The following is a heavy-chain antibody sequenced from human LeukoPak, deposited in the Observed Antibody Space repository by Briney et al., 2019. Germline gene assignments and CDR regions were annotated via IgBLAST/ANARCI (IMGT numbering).Heavy chain of an antibody. CDR1: GFTFSTYW. V-gene: IGHV3-7*01. CDR2: IKQDGSEK. D-gene: IGHD3-22*01. Sequence: PGGSLRLSCVASGFTFSTYWMSWVRQAPGKGLEWVANIKQDGSEKYYVDSVKGRFTISRDNAKNSVYLQMNSLRAEDTAVYYCAKSLTYYYDSDVPHWGQGTLVTVSS. CDR3: AKSLTYYYDSDVPH. J-gene: IGHJ4*02.